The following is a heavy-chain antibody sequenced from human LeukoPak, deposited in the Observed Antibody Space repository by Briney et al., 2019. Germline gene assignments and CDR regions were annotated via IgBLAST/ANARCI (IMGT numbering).Heavy chain of an antibody. V-gene: IGHV3-53*01. J-gene: IGHJ4*02. CDR1: GFNVNSYY. Sequence: GGSLRLSCAASGFNVNSYYMSWVRQAPGRGLEWVSALSSGDNTHYADSVNGRFTISRDNSKNTLYLQMNSLRAEDTAVYYCAKMGSTVGPLWGQGTLVTVSS. CDR3: AKMGSTVGPL. D-gene: IGHD4-23*01. CDR2: LSSGDNT.